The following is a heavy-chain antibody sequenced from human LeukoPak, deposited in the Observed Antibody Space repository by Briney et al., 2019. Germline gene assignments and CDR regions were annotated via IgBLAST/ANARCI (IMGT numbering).Heavy chain of an antibody. Sequence: SETLSLTCAVYGGSFSGYYWSWIRQPPGKGLEWIWEINHSGSTNYNPSLKSRVTISVDTSKNQFSLKLSSVTAADTAVYYCARFGSGWYYFDYWGQGTLVTVSS. V-gene: IGHV4-34*01. CDR2: INHSGST. D-gene: IGHD6-19*01. J-gene: IGHJ4*02. CDR1: GGSFSGYY. CDR3: ARFGSGWYYFDY.